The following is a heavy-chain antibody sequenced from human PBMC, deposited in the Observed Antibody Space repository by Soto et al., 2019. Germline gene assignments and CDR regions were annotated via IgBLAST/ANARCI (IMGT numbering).Heavy chain of an antibody. D-gene: IGHD5-18*01. CDR1: GGSIYTNDYY. Sequence: SETLSLTCTVSGGSIYTNDYYWGWIRQPPGRGLEWIGNIYYSGSTNYNPSLKSRVTISVDTSKNQFSLKLSSVTAADTAVYYCARVSRLWDGTFDYWGQGTLVTVSS. CDR3: ARVSRLWDGTFDY. V-gene: IGHV4-61*08. CDR2: IYYSGST. J-gene: IGHJ4*02.